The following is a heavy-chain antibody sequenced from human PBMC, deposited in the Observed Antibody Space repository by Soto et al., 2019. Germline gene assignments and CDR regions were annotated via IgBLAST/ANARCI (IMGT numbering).Heavy chain of an antibody. V-gene: IGHV5-10-1*01. Sequence: GESLKISCKGSGYSFTSYWISWVRQMPGKGLEWMGRIDPSDSYTNYSPSFQGHVTISADKSISTAYLQWSSLKASDTAMYYCARLVVVAANIYYSYGMDVWGQGTTVTVSS. CDR2: IDPSDSYT. CDR3: ARLVVVAANIYYSYGMDV. J-gene: IGHJ6*02. D-gene: IGHD2-15*01. CDR1: GYSFTSYW.